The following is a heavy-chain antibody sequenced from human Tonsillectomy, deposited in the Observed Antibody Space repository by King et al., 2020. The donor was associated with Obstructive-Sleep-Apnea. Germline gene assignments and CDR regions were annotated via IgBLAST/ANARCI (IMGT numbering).Heavy chain of an antibody. V-gene: IGHV4-59*01. D-gene: IGHD6-19*01. CDR3: SGESYNSGWYGANYYYYGLDV. CDR2: IYYSGST. J-gene: IGHJ6*02. Sequence: VQLQESGPGLVKPSETLSLTCTVSGGSITNYYWSWIRQPPGKGLELIGYIYYSGSTNYNPSFESRVTMSVDTSKNQFSLKLTSVTAADTAVYYCSGESYNSGWYGANYYYYGLDVWGQGTTVTVSS. CDR1: GGSITNYY.